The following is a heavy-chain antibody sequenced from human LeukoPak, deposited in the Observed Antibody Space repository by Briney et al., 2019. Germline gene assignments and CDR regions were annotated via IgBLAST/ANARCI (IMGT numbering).Heavy chain of an antibody. CDR1: GFTFTAYY. D-gene: IGHD3-22*01. CDR3: ARSDSSGYFGRY. CDR2: INLNNGAT. J-gene: IGHJ4*02. V-gene: IGHV1-2*02. Sequence: ASVKVSCKASGFTFTAYYLYWVRQAPGQGLECVGFINLNNGATGYAQNFQGRITMTRDTSISTAFMELSSLRSDDTAVYYCARSDSSGYFGRYWGQGTLVTVSS.